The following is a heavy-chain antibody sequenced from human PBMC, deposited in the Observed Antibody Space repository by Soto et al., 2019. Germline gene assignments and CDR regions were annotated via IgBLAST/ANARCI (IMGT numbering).Heavy chain of an antibody. CDR3: ARGYYYDSSGYYLSIQTDY. J-gene: IGHJ4*02. V-gene: IGHV1-3*01. CDR1: GYTFTSYA. D-gene: IGHD3-22*01. Sequence: QVQLVQSGAEVKKPGASVKVSCKASGYTFTSYAMHWVRQAPGQRLEWMGWINAGNGNTKYSQKFQGRVTITRDTSASTAYMELSSLRSEDTAVYYCARGYYYDSSGYYLSIQTDYWGQGTLVTVSS. CDR2: INAGNGNT.